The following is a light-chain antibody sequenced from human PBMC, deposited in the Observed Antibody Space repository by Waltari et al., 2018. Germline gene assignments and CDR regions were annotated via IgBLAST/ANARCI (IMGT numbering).Light chain of an antibody. CDR2: EVN. Sequence: QAALTQPRSVSGSPGQSVTISCTGTSSDIGDYKYVSWYQQRPGTAPKLMIYEVNKRPSGVSDRFSGSKSGNTASLTISGLQAEDEADYYCCSYAGSYTWVFGGGTRLTVL. J-gene: IGLJ3*02. CDR3: CSYAGSYTWV. CDR1: SSDIGDYKY. V-gene: IGLV2-11*01.